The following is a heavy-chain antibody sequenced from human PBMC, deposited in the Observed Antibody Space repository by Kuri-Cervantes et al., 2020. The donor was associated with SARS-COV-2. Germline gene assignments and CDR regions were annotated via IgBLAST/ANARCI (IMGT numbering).Heavy chain of an antibody. J-gene: IGHJ3*02. CDR1: GGSISSPNYD. CDR3: ARQPCTSSSCYLGDDAFDI. Sequence: GSLRLSCTVSGGSISSPNYDWGWIRQPPGKGLEWIGSIPSAGGTYYSPFLKSRVTISVDTSKNQFSLKLTSVTAADTAVYYCARQPCTSSSCYLGDDAFDIWGQGTMVTVSS. V-gene: IGHV4-39*01. CDR2: IPSAGGT. D-gene: IGHD2-2*01.